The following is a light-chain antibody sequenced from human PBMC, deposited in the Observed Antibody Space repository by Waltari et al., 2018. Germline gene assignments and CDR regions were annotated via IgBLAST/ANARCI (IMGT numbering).Light chain of an antibody. CDR3: QQYGSSPPLT. V-gene: IGKV3-20*01. Sequence: EIVLTQSPGTLSLSPGERATLHCRASQSVSSSYLAWYQQKPGQAPRLLIYGASSRATGIPDRFSGSGSGTDFTLTISRLEPEDFAVYYCQQYGSSPPLTFGGGTKVEIK. CDR2: GAS. CDR1: QSVSSSY. J-gene: IGKJ4*01.